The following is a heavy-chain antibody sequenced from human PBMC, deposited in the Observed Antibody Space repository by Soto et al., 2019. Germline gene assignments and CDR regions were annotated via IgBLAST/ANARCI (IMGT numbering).Heavy chain of an antibody. D-gene: IGHD2-15*01. CDR2: INAGNGDT. J-gene: IGHJ5*02. V-gene: IGHV1-3*05. Sequence: QVQLVQSGAEEKKPGASVKVSCKASGYTFSNYAMHWVRQAPGQRLEWMGWINAGNGDTKYSQKFQGRVTITRDTSXSXAXXDLSSLRSEETAVYYCARDSYCSGGSCYPYNWFDPWGQGTLVTVSS. CDR3: ARDSYCSGGSCYPYNWFDP. CDR1: GYTFSNYA.